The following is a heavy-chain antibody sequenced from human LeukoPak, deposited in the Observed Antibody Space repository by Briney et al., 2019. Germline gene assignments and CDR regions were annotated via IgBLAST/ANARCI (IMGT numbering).Heavy chain of an antibody. J-gene: IGHJ4*02. CDR2: IIPIFGTA. CDR1: GGTFSSYA. V-gene: IGHV1-69*13. D-gene: IGHD6-19*01. Sequence: ASVKVSCTPSGGTFSSYAISWVRQAPGQGLEWMGGIIPIFGTANYAQKFQGRVTITADESTSTAYMELSSLRSEDTAVYYCAGKSGSSGWYSLDYWGQGTLVTVSS. CDR3: AGKSGSSGWYSLDY.